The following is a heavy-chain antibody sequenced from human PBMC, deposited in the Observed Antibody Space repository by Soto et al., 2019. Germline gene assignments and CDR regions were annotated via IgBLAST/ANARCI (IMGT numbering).Heavy chain of an antibody. Sequence: GSLRLSCAASGFTFNSYAMNWVRQAPGKGLAWVSAIGTDGNTYYANSVKGRFTISRDNSRTTLYLQMNSLRVEDTALYYCVRKYPGTRPFDYWGQGTLVPSPQ. CDR3: VRKYPGTRPFDY. CDR1: GFTFNSYA. J-gene: IGHJ4*01. CDR2: IGTDGNT. V-gene: IGHV3-23*01. D-gene: IGHD2-2*01.